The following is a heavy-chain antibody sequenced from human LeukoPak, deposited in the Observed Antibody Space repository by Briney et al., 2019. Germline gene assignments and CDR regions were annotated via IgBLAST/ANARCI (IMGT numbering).Heavy chain of an antibody. D-gene: IGHD1-26*01. J-gene: IGHJ5*02. CDR1: GYTFTSYG. CDR3: ARDEASGSYSWFDP. CDR2: IIPIFGTA. Sequence: SVKVSCKASGYTFTSYGISWVRQAPGQGLEWMGGIIPIFGTANYAQKFQGRVTITADESTSTAYMELSSLRSEDTAVYYCARDEASGSYSWFDPWGQGTLVTVSS. V-gene: IGHV1-69*13.